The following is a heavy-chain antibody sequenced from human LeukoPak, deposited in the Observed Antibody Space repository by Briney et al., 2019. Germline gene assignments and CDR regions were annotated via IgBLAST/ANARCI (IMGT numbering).Heavy chain of an antibody. D-gene: IGHD3-9*01. Sequence: GGSLRLSCAASGFTLSSYAMSWVRQAPGKGLEWVSAIGGSGGSTYYADSVKGRFTISRDNSKNTLCLQMNSLRAEDTAVYYCAKSPHVLRYFDWLLVIGYFDYWGQGTLVTVSS. CDR2: IGGSGGST. V-gene: IGHV3-23*01. CDR3: AKSPHVLRYFDWLLVIGYFDY. J-gene: IGHJ4*02. CDR1: GFTLSSYA.